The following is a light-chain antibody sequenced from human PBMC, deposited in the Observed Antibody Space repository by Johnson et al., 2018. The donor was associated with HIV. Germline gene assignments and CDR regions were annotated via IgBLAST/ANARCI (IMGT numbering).Light chain of an antibody. J-gene: IGLJ1*01. Sequence: QSVLTQPPSVSAAPGQKVTISCSGSSSNIGNNYVSWYQQLPGTAPKLLIYETNKRPSGIPDRFSVSKSGTSATLGITGLQTGDEGDYYCGTWDRSLSAGGVFGTGTKVTVL. CDR3: GTWDRSLSAGGV. V-gene: IGLV1-51*01. CDR1: SSNIGNNY. CDR2: ETN.